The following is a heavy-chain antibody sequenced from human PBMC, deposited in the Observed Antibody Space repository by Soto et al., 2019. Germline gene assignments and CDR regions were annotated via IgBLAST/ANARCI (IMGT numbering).Heavy chain of an antibody. CDR2: ISYDGSNK. CDR1: GFTFSSYA. D-gene: IGHD6-19*01. J-gene: IGHJ6*02. V-gene: IGHV3-30-3*01. CDR3: ESDGGGSGWYYQLVGQAMDV. Sequence: GGSLRLSCAASGFTFSSYAMHWVRQAPGKGLEWVAVISYDGSNKYYADSVKVRFTISRDNSKNTLYLQMNSLRAEDTAVYYCESDGGGSGWYYQLVGQAMDVWGQGTTVTVSS.